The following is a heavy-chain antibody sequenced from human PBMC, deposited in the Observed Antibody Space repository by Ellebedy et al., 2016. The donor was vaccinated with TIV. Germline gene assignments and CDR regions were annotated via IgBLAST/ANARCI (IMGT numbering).Heavy chain of an antibody. V-gene: IGHV3-21*01. Sequence: GESLKISCVASGFTFRSYAMNWVRQAPGKGLEWVSSISGSSTYIYYADSVKGRFAISRDNAKNYLYLQMNSLRAEDTAVYYCARKVPAPTTVPPNWYFDLWGRGTLVTVSS. J-gene: IGHJ2*01. CDR2: ISGSSTYI. D-gene: IGHD4-17*01. CDR3: ARKVPAPTTVPPNWYFDL. CDR1: GFTFRSYA.